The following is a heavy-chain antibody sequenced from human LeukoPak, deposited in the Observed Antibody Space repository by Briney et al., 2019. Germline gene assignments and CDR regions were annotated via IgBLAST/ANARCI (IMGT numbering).Heavy chain of an antibody. CDR2: IRQDGTEK. CDR3: ARDLRAGGTWSYGIYFDL. D-gene: IGHD3-10*01. J-gene: IGHJ2*01. Sequence: GGSLRLSCAASTFTLSDYSMTWFRQASGKGLQWVANIRQDGTEKTYVDSVKGRFTVSRDNAKNSLYLQMNSLTAEDTAVYYCARDLRAGGTWSYGIYFDLWGRGTLVTVSS. V-gene: IGHV3-7*01. CDR1: TFTLSDYS.